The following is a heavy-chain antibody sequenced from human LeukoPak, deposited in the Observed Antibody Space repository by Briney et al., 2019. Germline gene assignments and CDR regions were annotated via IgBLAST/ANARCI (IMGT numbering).Heavy chain of an antibody. V-gene: IGHV4-4*02. Sequence: SGTLSLTCAVSGGSISRSNWWSWVRQPPGKGLEWIGEIYHSGSTNYNPSLKSRVTISVDKSKNQISLKLSSVTAADTAVYYCASRHNWNAPIVYCGQGTLVTVSS. CDR3: ASRHNWNAPIVY. CDR1: GGSISRSNW. CDR2: IYHSGST. D-gene: IGHD1-1*01. J-gene: IGHJ4*02.